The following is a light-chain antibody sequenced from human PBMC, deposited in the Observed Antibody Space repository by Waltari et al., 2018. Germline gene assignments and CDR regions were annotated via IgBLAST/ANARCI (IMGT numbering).Light chain of an antibody. CDR3: QQFYSTPLT. CDR2: WAS. CDR1: QCFLYTSNNKNS. V-gene: IGKV4-1*01. Sequence: DIVMTQSPDSLAVSLGERATINCKSSQCFLYTSNNKNSLAWYQQKPGQPPKFLIHWASTRESGVPDRFSGSGSGTDFTLTISSLQAEDVAVYYCQQFYSTPLTFGGGTKVEIK. J-gene: IGKJ4*01.